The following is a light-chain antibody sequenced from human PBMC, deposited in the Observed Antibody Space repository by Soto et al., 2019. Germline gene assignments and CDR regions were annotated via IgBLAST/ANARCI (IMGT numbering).Light chain of an antibody. Sequence: EIVLTQSPGTLSLSPGERATLSCRASQSVRSNFLAWYQQKPGQAPRLLIYGASNRATGIPDRFSGSGSGTDFTLTITRLEREDFAMYYCQRYDSLRTFGQGTKV. CDR2: GAS. CDR3: QRYDSLRT. V-gene: IGKV3-20*01. J-gene: IGKJ1*01. CDR1: QSVRSNF.